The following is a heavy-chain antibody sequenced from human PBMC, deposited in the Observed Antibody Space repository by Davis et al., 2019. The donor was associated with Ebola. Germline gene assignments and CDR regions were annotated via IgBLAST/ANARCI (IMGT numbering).Heavy chain of an antibody. V-gene: IGHV3-7*03. D-gene: IGHD1-14*01. CDR2: IKQDASEI. CDR3: ATVRYDLGQAY. CDR1: GLNFSTSW. J-gene: IGHJ4*02. Sequence: GESLKISCGASGLNFSTSWMNWVRQAPGKGLEWVANIKQDASEINYVDSVRGRFTISRDNAKNSLYLQMSSLRVDDTAVYYCATVRYDLGQAYWGQGTLVTVSS.